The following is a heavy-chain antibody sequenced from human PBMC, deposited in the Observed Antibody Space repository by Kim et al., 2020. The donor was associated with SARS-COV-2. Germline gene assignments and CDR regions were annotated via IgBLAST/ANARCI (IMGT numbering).Heavy chain of an antibody. D-gene: IGHD2-2*01. Sequence: GGSLRLSCVVSGFTFSDHYMSWIRQAAGKGLEWISYISNSGGNIYYADSVKGRFTISRDNAKKSLHLQMDGLRAEDPAIYYCARDRQPRNYIGLNGWGQGTTVIVSS. J-gene: IGHJ6*02. CDR3: ARDRQPRNYIGLNG. CDR2: ISNSGGNI. CDR1: GFTFSDHY. V-gene: IGHV3-11*04.